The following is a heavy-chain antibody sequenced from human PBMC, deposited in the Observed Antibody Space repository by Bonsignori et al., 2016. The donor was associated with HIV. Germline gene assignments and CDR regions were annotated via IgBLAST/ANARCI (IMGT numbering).Heavy chain of an antibody. CDR1: GGTFDNYA. CDR3: ARQIRTLHGDYDGN. J-gene: IGHJ4*02. V-gene: IGHV1-69*05. CDR2: IMTIYGTP. Sequence: QVQLVQSGAEVIKPGSSVKVSCKASGGTFDNYAISWVRQAPGQGLEWMGSIMTIYGTPNYVQKLQGRLTITTDESTSTVYMQLNSLTSEDTAVYYCARQIRTLHGDYDGNWGQGTLVIV. D-gene: IGHD4-17*01.